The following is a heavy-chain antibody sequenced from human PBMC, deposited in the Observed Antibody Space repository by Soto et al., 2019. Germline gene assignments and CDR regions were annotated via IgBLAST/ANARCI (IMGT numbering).Heavy chain of an antibody. D-gene: IGHD6-6*01. CDR2: IYPGDSDT. Sequence: ESLPISCKASEDIFTNYWIGWVRQMPGRGLEWMGIIYPGDSDTRYSPSFEGQVTFSVDKTINTAYLHLSTLKASDTAMFYCVRRRGYSSSGAFDYWAQGTLVTGSS. CDR1: EDIFTNYW. J-gene: IGHJ4*02. CDR3: VRRRGYSSSGAFDY. V-gene: IGHV5-51*01.